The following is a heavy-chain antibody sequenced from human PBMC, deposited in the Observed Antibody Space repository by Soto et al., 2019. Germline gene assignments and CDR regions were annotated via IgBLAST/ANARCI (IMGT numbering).Heavy chain of an antibody. CDR3: ARWSGYDFAWFDP. CDR2: IYYSGST. D-gene: IGHD5-12*01. CDR1: GGSISSYY. V-gene: IGHV4-59*01. Sequence: SETLSLTCTVSGGSISSYYWSWIRQPPGKGLEWIGYIYYSGSTNYNPSLKSRVTIPVDTSKNQFSLKLSSVTAADTAVYYCARWSGYDFAWFDPWGQGTLVTVSS. J-gene: IGHJ5*02.